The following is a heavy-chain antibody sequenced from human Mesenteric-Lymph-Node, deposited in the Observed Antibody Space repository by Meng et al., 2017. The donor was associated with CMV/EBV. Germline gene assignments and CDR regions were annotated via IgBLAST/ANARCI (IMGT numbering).Heavy chain of an antibody. J-gene: IGHJ6*02. V-gene: IGHV4-30-4*08. CDR2: ISYSGNT. CDR3: ARMGFRGLDV. Sequence: SETLSLTCTVSGGSISSGDYYWSWIRQSPGKGREWIGHISYSGNTYYNPSLKSRPTISIDTSKNQFSLKLSSVTAADTAVYYCARMGFRGLDVWGQGTTVTVSS. CDR1: GGSISSGDYY. D-gene: IGHD3-10*01.